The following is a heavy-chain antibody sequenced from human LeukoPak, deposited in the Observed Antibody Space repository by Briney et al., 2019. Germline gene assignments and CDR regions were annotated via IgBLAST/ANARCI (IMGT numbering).Heavy chain of an antibody. CDR1: GGFIRSSY. CDR3: ARDRCSSPSCSSDYYYGMDV. J-gene: IGHJ6*02. Sequence: PSETLSLTCTVSGGFIRSSYWNWIRQPPGKGPEWIGYIYRSVNRYYSESTKYNPSLKSRVSISIDTSRNQFFLRLNSVTAADTAVYYCARDRCSSPSCSSDYYYGMDVWGQGTTVTVSS. CDR2: IYRSVNRYYSEST. D-gene: IGHD2-2*01. V-gene: IGHV4-59*01.